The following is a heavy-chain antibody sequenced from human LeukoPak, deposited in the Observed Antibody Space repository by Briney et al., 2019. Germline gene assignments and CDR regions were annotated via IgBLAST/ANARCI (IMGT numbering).Heavy chain of an antibody. CDR1: GFTFSSYA. V-gene: IGHV3-73*01. CDR2: IRNKANNYAT. D-gene: IGHD2-15*01. CDR3: SRQILSCSGGCYVDD. Sequence: PGGSLRLSCSASGFTFSSYAMHWVRQASGKGLEWVGRIRNKANNYATEYAASVRGRFTISRDDSKNTAYLQMNSLKTEDTAVYYCSRQILSCSGGCYVDDWGQGTLVTVSS. J-gene: IGHJ4*02.